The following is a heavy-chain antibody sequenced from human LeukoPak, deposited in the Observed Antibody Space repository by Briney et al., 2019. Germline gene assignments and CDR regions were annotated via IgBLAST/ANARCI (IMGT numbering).Heavy chain of an antibody. CDR3: ARGNPMGWSGQSIGR. V-gene: IGHV3-74*01. Sequence: AGGSLRLSCAASGFTFSSYWMHWVRQAPGKGLVWVSRINSDGSSTSYADSVKGRFTISRDNAKNTLYLQVNSLRAEDTAVYYCARGNPMGWSGQSIGRWGQGTLVTVSS. CDR2: INSDGSST. CDR1: GFTFSSYW. D-gene: IGHD3-3*01. J-gene: IGHJ4*02.